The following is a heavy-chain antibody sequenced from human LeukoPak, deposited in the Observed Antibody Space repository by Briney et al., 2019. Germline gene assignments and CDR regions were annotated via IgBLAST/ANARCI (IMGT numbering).Heavy chain of an antibody. CDR3: ASPREMATIYDAFDV. D-gene: IGHD5-24*01. J-gene: IGHJ3*01. V-gene: IGHV4-39*01. Sequence: SETLSLTRTVSGGSISSSRYYWGWIRQPPGKGLEWIGTIYYNGDTYYNPSLNSRVTISVDTSKNQFSLKLSSVTGADTAVYYCASPREMATIYDAFDVWGQGTMVIVSS. CDR1: GGSISSSRYY. CDR2: IYYNGDT.